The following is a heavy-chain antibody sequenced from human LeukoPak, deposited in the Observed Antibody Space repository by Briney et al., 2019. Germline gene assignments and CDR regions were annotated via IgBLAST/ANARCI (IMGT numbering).Heavy chain of an antibody. CDR2: IYYSGST. Sequence: SETLSLTCTVSGGSISSSNSYWGWIRQPPGKGLEFIGSIYYSGSTYYNPSLKSRVPISVDTSKNQFSLKLSSVTAADTAVYYCARLIRDGYYFIDYWGQGTLVTVSS. D-gene: IGHD3-22*01. CDR3: ARLIRDGYYFIDY. CDR1: GGSISSSNSY. J-gene: IGHJ4*02. V-gene: IGHV4-39*01.